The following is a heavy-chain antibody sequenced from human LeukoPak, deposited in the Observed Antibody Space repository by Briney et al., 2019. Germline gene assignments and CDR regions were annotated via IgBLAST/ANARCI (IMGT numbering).Heavy chain of an antibody. D-gene: IGHD3-16*01. J-gene: IGHJ4*02. CDR3: AGYDHSNYLAY. V-gene: IGHV4-59*13. CDR2: ISNSGSA. Sequence: SETLSLTCTVSGVSISTNYWNWIRQSPEKGLEWIWYISNSGSADRHPSLKSRVTISLDPSKNQLSLSLNSVTAADTAVYFCAGYDHSNYLAYWGQGARVTVSS. CDR1: GVSISTNY.